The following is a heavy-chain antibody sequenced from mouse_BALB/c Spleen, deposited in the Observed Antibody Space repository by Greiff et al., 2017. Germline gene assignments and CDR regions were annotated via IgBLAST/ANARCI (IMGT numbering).Heavy chain of an antibody. Sequence: EVKLQESGPGLVKPSQSLSLTCSVTGYSITSGYYWNWIRQFPGNKLEWMGYISYDGSNNYNPSLKNRISITRDTSKNQFFLKLNSVTTEDTATYYCARESTMIPYYAMDYWGQGTSVTVSS. CDR2: ISYDGSN. CDR3: ARESTMIPYYAMDY. V-gene: IGHV3-6*02. CDR1: GYSITSGYY. D-gene: IGHD2-4*01. J-gene: IGHJ4*01.